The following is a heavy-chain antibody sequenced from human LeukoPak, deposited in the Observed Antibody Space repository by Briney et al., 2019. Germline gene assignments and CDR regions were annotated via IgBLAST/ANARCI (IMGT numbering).Heavy chain of an antibody. CDR2: IYYSGST. CDR1: GGSISSSSYY. CDR3: ARRTFGGVIVWPYYFDY. D-gene: IGHD3-16*02. V-gene: IGHV4-39*01. J-gene: IGHJ4*02. Sequence: KPSQTLSLTCTVSGGSISSSSYYWGWIRQPPGKGLEWIGSIYYSGSTYYNPSLKSRVTISVDTSKNQFSLKLSSVTAADMAVYYCARRTFGGVIVWPYYFDYWGQGTLVTVSS.